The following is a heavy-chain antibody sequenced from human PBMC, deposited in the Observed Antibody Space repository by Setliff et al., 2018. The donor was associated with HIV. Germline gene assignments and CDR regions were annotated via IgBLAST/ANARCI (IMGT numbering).Heavy chain of an antibody. D-gene: IGHD2-2*01. Sequence: ASVKVSCKSSGYTFTAHHIHWVRQAPGQGPEWMGWIIPKSGETSYAEKFRGRVTMTRDTSTSTAYMELRSLRSDDTAVYYCARGPPIVVVPAALLTFDYWGQGTLVTVSS. CDR2: IIPKSGET. CDR3: ARGPPIVVVPAALLTFDY. J-gene: IGHJ4*02. V-gene: IGHV1-2*02. CDR1: GYTFTAHH.